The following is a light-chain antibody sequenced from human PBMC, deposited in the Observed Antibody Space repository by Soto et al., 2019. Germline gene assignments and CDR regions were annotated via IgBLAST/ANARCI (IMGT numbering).Light chain of an antibody. CDR2: EVS. J-gene: IGLJ2*01. Sequence: QSALTQPASVSGSARQSITISCTRTSSDVGGYNYVSWYQQHPGKAPKLMIYEVSNRPSGVSNRFSGSKSGNTASLTISGLQAEDEADYYCSSYTSSSTPGVVFGGGTKLTVL. CDR3: SSYTSSSTPGVV. V-gene: IGLV2-14*01. CDR1: SSDVGGYNY.